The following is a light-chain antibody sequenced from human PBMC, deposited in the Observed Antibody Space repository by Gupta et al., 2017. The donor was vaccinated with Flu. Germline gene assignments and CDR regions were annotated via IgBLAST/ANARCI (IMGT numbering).Light chain of an antibody. V-gene: IGKV1-39*01. Sequence: DIQMTQSPSSLSASVGDRVTIACRASQTINNYLNWYQHRPGKAPKLLIYAASSLQSGVPSRFRGSGYGTDFTLTISSRQPEDFASYYCQQGFRPLSLTFGGGTKVEI. CDR2: AAS. CDR1: QTINNY. J-gene: IGKJ4*01. CDR3: QQGFRPLSLT.